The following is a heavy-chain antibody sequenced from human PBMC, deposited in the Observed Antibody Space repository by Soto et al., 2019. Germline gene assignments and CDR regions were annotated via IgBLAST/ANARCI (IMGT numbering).Heavy chain of an antibody. CDR3: ARRGTTFSFAY. D-gene: IGHD1-1*01. Sequence: GGSLRLSCAASGFIFGDYWMSWVRQAPGKGLEWVADIRPGGSEKYYVDSVKGRFTISRDNAVKSLFLQMNSLRVEDTAVYYCARRGTTFSFAYWGQGTLVTVSS. J-gene: IGHJ4*02. CDR1: GFIFGDYW. V-gene: IGHV3-7*01. CDR2: IRPGGSEK.